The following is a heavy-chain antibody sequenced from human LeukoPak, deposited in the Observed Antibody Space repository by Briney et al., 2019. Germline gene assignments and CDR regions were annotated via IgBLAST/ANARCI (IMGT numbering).Heavy chain of an antibody. Sequence: ASVKVSCKASGYTFTSYGISWVRQAPGQGLEWMGWISAYNGNTNYAQKVQGRLTMTTDTSTSTAYMELRSLKSDDTAVYYCAREEPDWSFDYWGQGTLVTVSS. CDR3: AREEPDWSFDY. J-gene: IGHJ4*02. V-gene: IGHV1-18*01. CDR1: GYTFTSYG. CDR2: ISAYNGNT. D-gene: IGHD3-9*01.